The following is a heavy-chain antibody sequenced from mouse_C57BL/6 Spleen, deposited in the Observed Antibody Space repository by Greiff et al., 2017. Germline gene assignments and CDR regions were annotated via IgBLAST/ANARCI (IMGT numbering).Heavy chain of an antibody. J-gene: IGHJ2*01. CDR3: ARRRAIYDGYYLYFDY. CDR2: IDPSDSYT. CDR1: GYTFTSYW. V-gene: IGHV1-69*01. D-gene: IGHD2-3*01. Sequence: QVQLQQPGAELVMPGASVKLSCKASGYTFTSYWMHWVKQRPGQGLEWIGEIDPSDSYTNYNQKFKGKSTLTVDKSSSTAYMQLSSLTSEDSAVYYCARRRAIYDGYYLYFDYWGQGTTLTVSS.